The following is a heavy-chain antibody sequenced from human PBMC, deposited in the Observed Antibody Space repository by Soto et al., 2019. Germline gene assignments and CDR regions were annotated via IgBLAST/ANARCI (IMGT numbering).Heavy chain of an antibody. D-gene: IGHD3-10*01. CDR2: INHSGST. V-gene: IGHV4-34*01. CDR3: ARGTRGVLRLADY. CDR1: GGSFSGYY. J-gene: IGHJ4*02. Sequence: QVQLQQWGAGLLKPSETLSLTCAVYGGSFSGYYWSWIRQPPGKGLEWIGEINHSGSTNYNPSLKSRVTISVDTSKNQFSLKLSSVTAADTAVYYCARGTRGVLRLADYWGQGTLVTVSS.